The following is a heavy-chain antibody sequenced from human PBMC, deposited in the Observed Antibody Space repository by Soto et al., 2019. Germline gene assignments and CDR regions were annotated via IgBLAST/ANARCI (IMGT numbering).Heavy chain of an antibody. CDR1: GYTFTSYG. CDR3: AREEWLVNWFDY. D-gene: IGHD6-19*01. Sequence: ASVKVSCKASGYTFTSYGISWVRQAPGQGLEWMGWISAYNGNTNYAQKLQGRVTMTTDTSTSTAYMELRSLRSYDTAVYYCAREEWLVNWFDYWGQGTLVTVSS. J-gene: IGHJ5*01. CDR2: ISAYNGNT. V-gene: IGHV1-18*01.